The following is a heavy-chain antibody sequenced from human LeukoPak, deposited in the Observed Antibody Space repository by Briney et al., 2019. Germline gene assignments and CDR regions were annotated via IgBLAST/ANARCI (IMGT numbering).Heavy chain of an antibody. CDR3: TTEYGGMEWELLGGNYYMDV. CDR2: IKSKTDGGTT. D-gene: IGHD1-26*01. CDR1: GFTFSNAW. Sequence: GGSLRLSCAASGFTFSNAWMSWVRQAPGKGLEWVGRIKSKTDGGTTDYAAPVKGRFTISRDDSKNTLYLQMNSLETEDTAVYYCTTEYGGMEWELLGGNYYMDVWGKGTTVTVSS. J-gene: IGHJ6*03. V-gene: IGHV3-15*01.